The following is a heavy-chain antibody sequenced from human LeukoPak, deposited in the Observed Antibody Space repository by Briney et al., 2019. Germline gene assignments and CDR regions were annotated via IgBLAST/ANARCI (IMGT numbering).Heavy chain of an antibody. D-gene: IGHD6-13*01. CDR1: GYTFTSYY. Sequence: ASVKVSCKASGYTFTSYYIHWVRQPPGQGLEWMGLINPSAGGTSYAQKFQGRVTMTEDTSTDTAYMELSSLRSEDTAVYYCATDEGGVAAATKFDYWGQGTLVTVSS. J-gene: IGHJ4*02. V-gene: IGHV1-46*01. CDR2: INPSAGGT. CDR3: ATDEGGVAAATKFDY.